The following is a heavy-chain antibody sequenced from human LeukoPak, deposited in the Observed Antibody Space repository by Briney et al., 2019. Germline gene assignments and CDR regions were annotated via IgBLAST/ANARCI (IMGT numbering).Heavy chain of an antibody. CDR2: LNPSGGGT. Sequence: GASVKVSCKASGFTFSNYYIHWVRQSPGQGLEWMGELNPSGGGTRYAQKFQGRVTMTRDMSANTVDMGLSSLRSEDTATYYCASSIVARLDCWGQGTRVTVTS. CDR1: GFTFSNYY. J-gene: IGHJ4*02. CDR3: ASSIVARLDC. D-gene: IGHD6-6*01. V-gene: IGHV1-46*01.